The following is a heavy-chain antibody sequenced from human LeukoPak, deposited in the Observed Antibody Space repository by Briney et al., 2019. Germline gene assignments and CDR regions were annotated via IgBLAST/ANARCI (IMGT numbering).Heavy chain of an antibody. CDR2: INPNSGGI. Sequence: GASVKVSCKASGYTFTGYYMHWVRQAPGQGLEWMGWINPNSGGINYAQKFQGRVTMNRDRATTTDYMELRRLKSEDKAVYYCARDNSMHERGWWFDPWGQGTLVTVSS. V-gene: IGHV1-2*02. D-gene: IGHD4-23*01. J-gene: IGHJ5*02. CDR3: ARDNSMHERGWWFDP. CDR1: GYTFTGYY.